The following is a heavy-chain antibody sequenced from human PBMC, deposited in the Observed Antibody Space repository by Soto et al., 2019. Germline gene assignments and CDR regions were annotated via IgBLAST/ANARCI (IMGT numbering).Heavy chain of an antibody. V-gene: IGHV4-31*03. CDR2: IYYSGST. D-gene: IGHD5-18*01. CDR3: ASHTNTAMDSDWFDP. J-gene: IGHJ5*02. CDR1: GGSISSGCYY. Sequence: SETLSLTCTVSGGSISSGCYYWSWLRQHPGKGLEWIGYIYYSGSTYYNPSLKSRVTISVDTSKNQFSLKLSSVTAADTAVYYCASHTNTAMDSDWFDPWGQGTLVTVSS.